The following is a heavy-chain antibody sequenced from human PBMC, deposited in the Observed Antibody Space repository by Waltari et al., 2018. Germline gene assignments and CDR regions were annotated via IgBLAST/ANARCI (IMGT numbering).Heavy chain of an antibody. Sequence: EVQLVESGGDLVQPGGTLRLSCAASGITFSNYAMHWVRQGTVGGLGWVSAMGRGGDTYYADCGSRRFTCSTDNAKNSLYLQMTTLRDWDTAVYLCATEVKDDISRGWACDSWGQGTMGTVSS. CDR3: ATEVKDDISRGWACDS. CDR2: MGRGGDT. D-gene: IGHD6-19*01. J-gene: IGHJ3*02. V-gene: IGHV3-13*01. CDR1: GITFSNYA.